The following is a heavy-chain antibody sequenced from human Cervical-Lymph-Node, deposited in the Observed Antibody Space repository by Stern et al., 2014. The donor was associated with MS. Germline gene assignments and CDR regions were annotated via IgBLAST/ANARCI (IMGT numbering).Heavy chain of an antibody. CDR2: IFPIFGTA. J-gene: IGHJ6*02. Sequence: VQLVQSGAEVKKPGSSVKVSCKASGGTFSNFGFRWVRQAPGQGLDWMGGIFPIFGTAHYAQKFQGRVTITADISTSTAYMELNSLRSEDTAVYYCARDNDDNGMDVWGQGTTVIVSS. D-gene: IGHD1-1*01. V-gene: IGHV1-69*06. CDR3: ARDNDDNGMDV. CDR1: GGTFSNFG.